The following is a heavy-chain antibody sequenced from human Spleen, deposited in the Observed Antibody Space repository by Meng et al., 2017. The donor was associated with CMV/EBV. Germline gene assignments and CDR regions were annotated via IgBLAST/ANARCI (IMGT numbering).Heavy chain of an antibody. CDR3: AKDHSASWYRDYFDY. D-gene: IGHD6-13*01. V-gene: IGHV3-23*01. J-gene: IGHJ4*02. Sequence: GESLKISCAASGFTFSSHAMSWVRQAPGKGLEWVSAITASGGSTYHADSVKGRFTISRDNSKNTLYLQMNSLRAEDAAVYYCAKDHSASWYRDYFDYWGQGTLVTVSS. CDR1: GFTFSSHA. CDR2: ITASGGST.